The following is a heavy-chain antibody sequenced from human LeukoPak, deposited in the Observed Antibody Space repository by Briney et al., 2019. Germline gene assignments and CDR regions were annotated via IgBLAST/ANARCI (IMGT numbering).Heavy chain of an antibody. D-gene: IGHD3-22*01. J-gene: IGHJ3*02. CDR1: GDSMSSYY. CDR3: ARGGPNSSGYAADGFDI. Sequence: SETLSLTCTVSGDSMSSYYWSWIRLPPGEGLEWIGYIYYSGSTNHSPTLKSRVTISVDTSENQFSLKMSSVTAADTAMYYCARGGPNSSGYAADGFDIWGPGTLVTVSS. V-gene: IGHV4-59*08. CDR2: IYYSGST.